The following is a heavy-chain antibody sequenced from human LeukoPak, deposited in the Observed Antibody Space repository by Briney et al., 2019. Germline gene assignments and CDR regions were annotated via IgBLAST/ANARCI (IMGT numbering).Heavy chain of an antibody. D-gene: IGHD5-24*01. J-gene: IGHJ4*02. CDR3: ASRDGYNFDY. Sequence: SETLSLTCTVSGGSISSSSYYWGWIRQPPGKGLEWIGSIYYSGSTYYDPSLKSRVTISVDTSKNQFSLKLSSVTAADTAVYYCASRDGYNFDYWGQGTLVTVSS. V-gene: IGHV4-39*01. CDR1: GGSISSSSYY. CDR2: IYYSGST.